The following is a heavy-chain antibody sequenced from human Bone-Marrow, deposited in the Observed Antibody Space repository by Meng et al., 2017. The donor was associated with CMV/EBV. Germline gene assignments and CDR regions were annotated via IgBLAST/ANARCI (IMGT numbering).Heavy chain of an antibody. Sequence: GESLKISCKGSGYSFPNYWIGWVRQMPGKGLEWMAIIYPGDSDTRYSPSFQGQVTISADKSISTAYLQLRSLKASDTAMYYCARHNGWTTNYFDYWGQGTLVTVSS. CDR3: ARHNGWTTNYFDY. J-gene: IGHJ4*02. CDR2: IYPGDSDT. CDR1: GYSFPNYW. D-gene: IGHD4-17*01. V-gene: IGHV5-51*01.